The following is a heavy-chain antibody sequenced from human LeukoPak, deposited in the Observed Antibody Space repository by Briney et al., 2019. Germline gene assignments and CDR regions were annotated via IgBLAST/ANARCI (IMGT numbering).Heavy chain of an antibody. CDR3: AKDLDTMVSSNWFDP. CDR1: GFTFSSYG. D-gene: IGHD3-10*01. J-gene: IGHJ5*02. CDR2: MWYDGSNK. V-gene: IGHV3-30*02. Sequence: PPGGSLRLSCAASGFTFSSYGMHWVRQAPGKGLEWVAVMWYDGSNKYYADSVKGRFTISRDNSKNTLYLQMSSLRAEDTAVYYCAKDLDTMVSSNWFDPWGQGTLVTVSS.